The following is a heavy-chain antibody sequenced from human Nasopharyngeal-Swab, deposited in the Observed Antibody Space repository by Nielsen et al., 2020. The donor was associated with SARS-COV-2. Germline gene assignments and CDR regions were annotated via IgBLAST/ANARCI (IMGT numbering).Heavy chain of an antibody. Sequence: ASVKVSCKASGYTFTSYYMHWVRQAPGQGLEWMGIINPSGGSTSYAQKFQGRVTMTEDTSTDTAYMELNSLRSEDTAVYYCARDYWVAGTEYFQHWGPGTLVTVSS. CDR1: GYTFTSYY. D-gene: IGHD6-19*01. J-gene: IGHJ1*01. CDR3: ARDYWVAGTEYFQH. V-gene: IGHV1-46*01. CDR2: INPSGGST.